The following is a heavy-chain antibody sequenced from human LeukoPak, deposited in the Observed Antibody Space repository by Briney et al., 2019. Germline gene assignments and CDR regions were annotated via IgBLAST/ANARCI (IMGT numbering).Heavy chain of an antibody. CDR1: GGTFSSYA. J-gene: IGHJ6*02. CDR2: IIPILGIA. CDR3: ASTVSIVGAAYYYYGMDV. D-gene: IGHD1-26*01. Sequence: SVKVSCKASGGTFSSYAISWVRQAPGQGLEWMGRIIPILGIANYAQKFQGRVTITADKSTSTAYMELSSLRSEDTAAYYCASTVSIVGAAYYYYGMDVWGQGTTVTVSS. V-gene: IGHV1-69*04.